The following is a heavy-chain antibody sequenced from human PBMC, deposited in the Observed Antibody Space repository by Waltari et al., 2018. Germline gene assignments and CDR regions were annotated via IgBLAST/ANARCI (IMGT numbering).Heavy chain of an antibody. Sequence: EVQLVASGGGLVQPGGSLRLSCAASGFTFGSSWMSWVRQAPGKGLEWLANIRGDGGAKFYVESVRGRFTSSRDNVENSLYLQMNTLRVEDTALYYCATSKDAPGNSWGQGTLVTVSS. D-gene: IGHD2-2*01. CDR1: GFTFGSSW. J-gene: IGHJ4*02. CDR2: IRGDGGAK. V-gene: IGHV3-7*01. CDR3: ATSKDAPGNS.